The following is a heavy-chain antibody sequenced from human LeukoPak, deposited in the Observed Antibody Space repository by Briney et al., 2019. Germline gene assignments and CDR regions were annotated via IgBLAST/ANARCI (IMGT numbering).Heavy chain of an antibody. CDR3: TRDYGDYVGNWFDP. CDR2: IRSKATSYAT. V-gene: IGHV3-73*01. CDR1: GFTFSGSA. J-gene: IGHJ5*02. Sequence: GGSLRLSCAASGFTFSGSAMHWVRQASGKGLEWVGRIRSKATSYATAYAASVKGRFTISRDDSKNTAYLQMNSLKTEDTAVYYCTRDYGDYVGNWFDPWGQGTLVTVSS. D-gene: IGHD4-17*01.